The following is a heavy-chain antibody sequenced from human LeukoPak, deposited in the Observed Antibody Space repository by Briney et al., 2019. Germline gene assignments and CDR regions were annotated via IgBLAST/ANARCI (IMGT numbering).Heavy chain of an antibody. CDR1: GGSINNCY. D-gene: IGHD3-22*01. CDR2: IYSSGST. J-gene: IGHJ4*02. Sequence: TSETLSLTCTVSGGSINNCYWSWIRQPAGKGLEWIGPIYSSGSTSYNPSPKSRVTMSVDTSKKQFSLRLSSVTAADTAVYYCARTPIYYFDNSGYYNWGQGTLVTVSS. CDR3: ARTPIYYFDNSGYYN. V-gene: IGHV4-4*07.